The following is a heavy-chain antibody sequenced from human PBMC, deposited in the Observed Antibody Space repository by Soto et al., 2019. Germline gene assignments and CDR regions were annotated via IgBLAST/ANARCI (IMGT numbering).Heavy chain of an antibody. V-gene: IGHV4-31*01. CDR3: ARGWPDYYFDY. CDR1: GGSISSGGYY. J-gene: IGHJ4*02. Sequence: QVQLQESGPGLVKPSQTLSLTCTVSGGSISSGGYYWSWIRQHPGKGLGWIGYIYYSGSTYYNPSLKRPVTISVDNAKNPVSPELGPLTAAGTAVVFWARGWPDYYFDYWGQGTLVTVSS. CDR2: IYYSGST.